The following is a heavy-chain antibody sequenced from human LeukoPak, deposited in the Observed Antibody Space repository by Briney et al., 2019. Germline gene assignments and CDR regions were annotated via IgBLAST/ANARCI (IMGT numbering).Heavy chain of an antibody. CDR1: GGTFSSYA. D-gene: IGHD2-15*01. CDR2: IIPIFGTA. J-gene: IGHJ4*02. V-gene: IGHV1-69*13. Sequence: ASVKVSCKASGGTFSSYAISWVRQAPGQGLEWMGGIIPIFGTANYAQKFQGRVTITADESTSTAYMELSSLRSEDTAVCYCARVELGGYCSGGSCGGNDYWGQGTLVTVSS. CDR3: ARVELGGYCSGGSCGGNDY.